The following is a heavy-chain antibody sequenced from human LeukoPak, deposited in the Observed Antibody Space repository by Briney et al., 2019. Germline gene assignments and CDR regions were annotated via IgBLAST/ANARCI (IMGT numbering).Heavy chain of an antibody. CDR3: ARVYQLLPNWFDP. D-gene: IGHD2-2*01. V-gene: IGHV4-39*07. CDR1: DGSISSSSYY. Sequence: SETLSLTCTVSDGSISSSSYYWGWIRQPPGKGLEWIGSIYYSGSTYYSPSLKSRVTISVDTSKNQFSLKLSSVTAADTAVYYCARVYQLLPNWFDPWGQGTLVTVSS. CDR2: IYYSGST. J-gene: IGHJ5*02.